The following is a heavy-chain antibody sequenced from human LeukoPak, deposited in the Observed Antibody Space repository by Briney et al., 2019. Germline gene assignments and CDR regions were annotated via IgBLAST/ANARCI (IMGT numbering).Heavy chain of an antibody. CDR2: ISGSGGST. D-gene: IGHD3-22*01. J-gene: IGHJ4*02. V-gene: IGHV3-23*01. CDR1: GFTFSSYA. Sequence: GGSLRLSCAASGFTFSSYAMSWVRQAPGKGVEWVSGISGSGGSTYYADSGKGRFTISRDNSKNTLYLQMNSLRAEDTAVYYCAKPTYYYDSSGYYRPIYYFDYWGQGTLVTVSS. CDR3: AKPTYYYDSSGYYRPIYYFDY.